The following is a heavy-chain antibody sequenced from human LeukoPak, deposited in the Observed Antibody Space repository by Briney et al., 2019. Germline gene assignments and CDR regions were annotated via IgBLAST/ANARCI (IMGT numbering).Heavy chain of an antibody. V-gene: IGHV1-8*01. Sequence: ASVKVSCKASGYTFTSYDINWVRQATGQGLEWMGWMNPNSGNTGYAQEFQGRVTMTRNTSISTAYMELSSLRSEDTAVYYCARNPWELRGGPIDYWGQGTLVTVSS. CDR2: MNPNSGNT. J-gene: IGHJ4*02. CDR1: GYTFTSYD. CDR3: ARNPWELRGGPIDY. D-gene: IGHD1-26*01.